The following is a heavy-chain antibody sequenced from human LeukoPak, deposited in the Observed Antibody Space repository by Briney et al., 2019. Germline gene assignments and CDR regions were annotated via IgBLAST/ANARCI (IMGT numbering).Heavy chain of an antibody. CDR3: AKDPTYYDILTGYFFPSFDY. Sequence: GGSLRLSCAASGFTFSSYAMSWVRQAPGKGLECVSALSGGGGSTYYADSVKGRFSISRDNSKNTLYLQMNSLRAEDTAVYYCAKDPTYYDILTGYFFPSFDYWRQGTLVTVSS. V-gene: IGHV3-23*01. D-gene: IGHD3-9*01. J-gene: IGHJ4*02. CDR1: GFTFSSYA. CDR2: LSGGGGST.